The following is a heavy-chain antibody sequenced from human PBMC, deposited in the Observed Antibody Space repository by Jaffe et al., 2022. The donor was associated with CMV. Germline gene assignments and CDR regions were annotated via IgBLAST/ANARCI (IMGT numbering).Heavy chain of an antibody. Sequence: EVQLVESGGGLVKPGESLTLSCAASGFSFSSYSMNWVRQAPGKGLEWVASITGKTNRVLYADSVKGRFTISRDNAKNSLYLQLNSLRAEDTAVYYCARDFCSGGTCYSVYYDYWGQGTLVTVSS. CDR1: GFSFSSYS. V-gene: IGHV3-21*02. D-gene: IGHD2-15*01. CDR2: ITGKTNRV. J-gene: IGHJ4*02. CDR3: ARDFCSGGTCYSVYYDY.